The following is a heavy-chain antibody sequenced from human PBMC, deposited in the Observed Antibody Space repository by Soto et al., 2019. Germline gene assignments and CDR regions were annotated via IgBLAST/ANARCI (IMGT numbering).Heavy chain of an antibody. D-gene: IGHD6-19*01. CDR2: IYYSGST. J-gene: IGHJ6*02. V-gene: IGHV4-39*01. CDR3: ERLGWRYSSGGMDV. CDR1: GGSLSSSSYY. Sequence: SETLSLTCTVSGGSLSSSSYYWGWIRQPPGKGLEWIGSIYYSGSTYYNPSLKSRVTISVDTSKNQFSLKLSSVTAADTAVYYCERLGWRYSSGGMDVWGQGTTVTVSS.